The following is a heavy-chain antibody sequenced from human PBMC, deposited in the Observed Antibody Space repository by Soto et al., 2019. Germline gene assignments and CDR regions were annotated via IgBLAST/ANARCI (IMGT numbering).Heavy chain of an antibody. CDR1: GGSISSYY. Sequence: QVQLQESGPGLVKPSETLSLTCTVSGGSISSYYWSWIRQPPGKGLEWIGYIYYRGYTNYNPSLKSRVTISVDTSKNQFSLKLSSVTAADTAVCYCATAARRAGNFDCWGQGTLVTVSS. CDR2: IYYRGYT. D-gene: IGHD6-6*01. J-gene: IGHJ4*02. CDR3: ATAARRAGNFDC. V-gene: IGHV4-59*01.